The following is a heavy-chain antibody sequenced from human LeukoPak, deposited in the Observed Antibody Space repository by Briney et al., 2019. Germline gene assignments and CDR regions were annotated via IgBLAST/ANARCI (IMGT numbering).Heavy chain of an antibody. CDR3: ARGHPLWFGELFET. D-gene: IGHD3-10*01. Sequence: SETLSLTCAVYGGSFSGYYWSWIRQPPGKGLEWIGEINHSGSTNYNPFLKSRVTISVDTSKNQFSLKLSSVTAADTAVYYCARGHPLWFGELFETWGQGTLVTVSS. CDR2: INHSGST. CDR1: GGSFSGYY. V-gene: IGHV4-34*01. J-gene: IGHJ4*02.